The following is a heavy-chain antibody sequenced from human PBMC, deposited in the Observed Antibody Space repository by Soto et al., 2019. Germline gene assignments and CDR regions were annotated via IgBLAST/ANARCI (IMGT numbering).Heavy chain of an antibody. J-gene: IGHJ5*02. CDR1: GFTFSSYA. V-gene: IGHV3-30-3*01. CDR2: ISYDGSNK. CDR3: ARDYLIAVVLPQSTNWFDP. D-gene: IGHD6-19*01. Sequence: QVQLVESGGGVVQPGRSLRLSCAASGFTFSSYAMHWVRQAPGKGLEWVAVISYDGSNKYYADSVKGRFTTSRDNSKNTLYLQMNSLRAEDTAVYYCARDYLIAVVLPQSTNWFDPWGQGTLVTVSS.